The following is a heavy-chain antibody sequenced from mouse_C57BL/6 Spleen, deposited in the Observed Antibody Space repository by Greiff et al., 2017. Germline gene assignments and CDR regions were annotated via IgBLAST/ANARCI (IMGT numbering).Heavy chain of an antibody. Sequence: VQLQQSGPELVKPGASVKMSCKASGYTFTDYNMHWVKQSHGKSLEWIGYINPNNGGTRYNQKFKGKATLTVNKSSSTAYMELRSLTSEDSAVYYCARDDYGGYYAMDYWGQGTSVTVSS. V-gene: IGHV1-22*01. J-gene: IGHJ4*01. CDR3: ARDDYGGYYAMDY. D-gene: IGHD2-4*01. CDR1: GYTFTDYN. CDR2: INPNNGGT.